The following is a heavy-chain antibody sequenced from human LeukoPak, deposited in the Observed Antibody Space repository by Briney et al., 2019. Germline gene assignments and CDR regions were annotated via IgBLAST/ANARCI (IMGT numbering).Heavy chain of an antibody. CDR2: INSDGSST. J-gene: IGHJ4*02. CDR3: ARFYCSSTSCLEDY. Sequence: GGSLRLSCAASGFTFSSYWMHLVRQATGKGLVWVSRINSDGSSTSYADSVKGRFTISRDNAKNTLYLQMNSLRAEDTAVYYCARFYCSSTSCLEDYWGQGTLVTVSS. D-gene: IGHD2-2*01. CDR1: GFTFSSYW. V-gene: IGHV3-74*01.